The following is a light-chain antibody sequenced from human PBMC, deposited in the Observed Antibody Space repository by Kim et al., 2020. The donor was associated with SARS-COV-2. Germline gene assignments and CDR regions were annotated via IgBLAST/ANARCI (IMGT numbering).Light chain of an antibody. CDR3: QAWDSSTVV. J-gene: IGLJ2*01. CDR2: QDS. Sequence: SVSPVQTASITCSGDKLGNKYACWYQQKPGQSPVLVIYQDSKRPSGIPGRFSGSNSGNTATLTISGTQAMDEADYYCQAWDSSTVVFGGGTQLTVL. CDR1: KLGNKY. V-gene: IGLV3-1*01.